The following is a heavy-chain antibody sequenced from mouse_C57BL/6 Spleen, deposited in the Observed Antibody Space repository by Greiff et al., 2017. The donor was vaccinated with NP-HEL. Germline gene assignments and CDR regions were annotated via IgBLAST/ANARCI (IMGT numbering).Heavy chain of an antibody. CDR2: INPNNGGT. CDR3: GRDGSSLFAY. V-gene: IGHV1-26*01. Sequence: EVQLQQSGPELVKPGASVKISCKASGYTFTDYYMNWVKQSHGKSLEWIGDINPNNGGTSYNQKFKGKATLTVDKSSSTAYMELRSLTSEDSAVYYWGRDGSSLFAYWGQGTLVTVSA. CDR1: GYTFTDYY. J-gene: IGHJ3*01. D-gene: IGHD1-1*01.